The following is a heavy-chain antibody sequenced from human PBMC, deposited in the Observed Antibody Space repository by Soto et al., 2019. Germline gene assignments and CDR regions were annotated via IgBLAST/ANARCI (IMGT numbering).Heavy chain of an antibody. CDR3: AKDRYLDHDSRGYLFDN. Sequence: GGFLRLSCAASGFTLSTYDMHWVRHATGKGLEWVAALSYAGDTYYPGSVEGRFTISRESSKNTLYLQMNSLRAEDTAVYYCAKDRYLDHDSRGYLFDNWGQGTLVTVSS. CDR1: GFTLSTYD. D-gene: IGHD3-22*01. V-gene: IGHV3-13*01. J-gene: IGHJ4*02. CDR2: LSYAGDT.